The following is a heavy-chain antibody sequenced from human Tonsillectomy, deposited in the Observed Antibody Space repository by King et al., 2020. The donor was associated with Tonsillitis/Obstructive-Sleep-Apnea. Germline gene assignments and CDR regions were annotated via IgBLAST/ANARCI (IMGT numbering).Heavy chain of an antibody. V-gene: IGHV3-33*01. CDR2: IWDNGINE. J-gene: IGHJ4*02. CDR3: AAGYSSSSGYFDY. D-gene: IGHD6-6*01. CDR1: GFPFSDYG. Sequence: VQLVESGGGAVLPGRSLRLSCAASGFPFSDYGMHWVRQAPGKGLEWVANIWDNGINERYGDSVRGRFTISRDNSKSILYLQMYSLRAEDTAVYYCAAGYSSSSGYFDYWGQGTLVTVSS.